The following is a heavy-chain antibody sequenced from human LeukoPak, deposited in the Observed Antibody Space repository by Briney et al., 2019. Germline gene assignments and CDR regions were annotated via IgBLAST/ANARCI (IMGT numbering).Heavy chain of an antibody. CDR3: ARGPWEGPDY. D-gene: IGHD1-26*01. V-gene: IGHV1-69*13. J-gene: IGHJ4*02. Sequence: GASVKVSCKASGGTFSTYAVSWVRQAPGQGLGWMGGTIPIFGATNYAQRFRGRVTVTADESTSTAYMELSSLRSEDTAVYYCARGPWEGPDYWGQGTLVTVSS. CDR2: TIPIFGAT. CDR1: GGTFSTYA.